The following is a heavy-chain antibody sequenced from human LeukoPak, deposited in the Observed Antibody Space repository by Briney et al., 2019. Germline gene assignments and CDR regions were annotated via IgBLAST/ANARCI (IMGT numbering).Heavy chain of an antibody. CDR2: IIPILGIA. CDR3: ARDLGGLYGVVKNSGSYGDFDY. V-gene: IGHV1-69*04. J-gene: IGHJ4*02. D-gene: IGHD1-26*01. Sequence: ASAKVSCKASGGTFSSYAISWVRQAPGQGLEWMGRIIPILGIANYAQKFQGRVTITADKSTSTAYMELSSLRSEDTAVYYCARDLGGLYGVVKNSGSYGDFDYWGQGTLVTVSS. CDR1: GGTFSSYA.